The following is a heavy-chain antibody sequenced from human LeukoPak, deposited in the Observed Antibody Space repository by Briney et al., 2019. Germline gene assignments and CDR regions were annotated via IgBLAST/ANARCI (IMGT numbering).Heavy chain of an antibody. D-gene: IGHD3-22*01. CDR3: ARGRRYYDSSGYWY. CDR1: GGSFSGYY. V-gene: IGHV4-34*01. Sequence: PSETLSLTCAVYGGSFSGYYWSWIRQPPGKGLEWIGEINHSGSTNYNPSLKSRVTISVDTSKHQFSLKLSSETAADTAVYYCARGRRYYDSSGYWYWGQGTLVTVSS. J-gene: IGHJ4*02. CDR2: INHSGST.